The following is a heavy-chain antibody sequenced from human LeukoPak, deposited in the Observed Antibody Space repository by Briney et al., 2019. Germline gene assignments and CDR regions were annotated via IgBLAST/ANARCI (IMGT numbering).Heavy chain of an antibody. CDR2: INHSGSN. D-gene: IGHD3-10*01. J-gene: IGHJ6*04. V-gene: IGHV4-34*01. Sequence: AETLSLTCAVSGGTFSGYDWSWIRQPPGKGLEWIGEINHSGSNNYNPSLKSRVTISVDTSNTQFSLKLSAVTAADTAVYYCARGTYGSGSYQLYYGMDVWGKGTTVTVSS. CDR3: ARGTYGSGSYQLYYGMDV. CDR1: GGTFSGYD.